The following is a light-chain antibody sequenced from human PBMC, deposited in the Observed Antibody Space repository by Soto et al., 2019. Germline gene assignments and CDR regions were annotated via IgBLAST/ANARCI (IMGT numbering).Light chain of an antibody. Sequence: TMITHSPDTLSLSLGKRATLSWRAGQSLRSSLAWYQQQPGQAPRLLIYDASTRATGSPARFSGSGSGTDFTLTISGLQSEDFAVYYCQQYNNWPQTFGQGTKVDIK. J-gene: IGKJ1*01. CDR3: QQYNNWPQT. V-gene: IGKV3-15*01. CDR1: QSLRSS. CDR2: DAS.